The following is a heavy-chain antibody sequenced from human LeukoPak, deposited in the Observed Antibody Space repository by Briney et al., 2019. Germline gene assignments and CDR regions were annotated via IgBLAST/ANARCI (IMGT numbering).Heavy chain of an antibody. CDR3: ARDVVVVAARLLDY. J-gene: IGHJ4*02. CDR1: GFTFSSYS. D-gene: IGHD2-15*01. CDR2: ISSSSSYI. Sequence: GGSLRLSCAASGFTFSSYSMNWVRQAPGKGLEWVSSISSSSSYIYYADSVKGRFTISRDNAKNSLYLQMNSLRAEDTAVYYCARDVVVVAARLLDYWGQGTLVTVSS. V-gene: IGHV3-21*01.